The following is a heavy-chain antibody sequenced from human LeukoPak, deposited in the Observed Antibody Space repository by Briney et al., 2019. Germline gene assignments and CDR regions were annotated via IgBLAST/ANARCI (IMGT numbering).Heavy chain of an antibody. D-gene: IGHD6-13*01. CDR3: ARDTGPAGIAAAGTPFDY. CDR1: GGSISSYY. CDR2: IYYSGST. V-gene: IGHV4-59*01. J-gene: IGHJ4*02. Sequence: SETLSLTCTVSGGSISSYYWSWIRQPPGKGLEWIGHIYYSGSTNYNPSLKSRVTISVDTSKNQFSLKLSSVTAADTAVYYCARDTGPAGIAAAGTPFDYWGQGTLVTVSS.